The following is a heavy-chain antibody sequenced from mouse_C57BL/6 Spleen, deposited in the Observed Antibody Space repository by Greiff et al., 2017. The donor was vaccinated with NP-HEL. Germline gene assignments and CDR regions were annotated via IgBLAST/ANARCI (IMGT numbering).Heavy chain of an antibody. CDR1: GYAFSSSW. Sequence: VKLMESGPELVKPGASVKISCKASGYAFSSSWMNWVKQRPGKGLEWIGRIYPGDGDTNYNGKFKGKATLTADKSSSTAYMQLSSLTSEDSAVYFCARGNGNWYFDVWGTGTTVTVSS. CDR3: ARGNGNWYFDV. V-gene: IGHV1-82*01. D-gene: IGHD2-1*01. CDR2: IYPGDGDT. J-gene: IGHJ1*03.